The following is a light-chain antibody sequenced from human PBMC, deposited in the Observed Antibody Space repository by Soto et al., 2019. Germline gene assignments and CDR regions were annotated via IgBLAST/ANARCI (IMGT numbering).Light chain of an antibody. CDR2: AAS. V-gene: IGKV1-39*01. J-gene: IGKJ3*01. CDR3: QQSYSTLPFT. Sequence: DFQMTQSPSSLSASVGDRVTITCRASQSISSYLNWYQQKPGKAPKLLIYAASSLQSGVPSRFSGSGSGTDFTLTISSLQPEDFATYYCQQSYSTLPFTFGPGTKVDIK. CDR1: QSISSY.